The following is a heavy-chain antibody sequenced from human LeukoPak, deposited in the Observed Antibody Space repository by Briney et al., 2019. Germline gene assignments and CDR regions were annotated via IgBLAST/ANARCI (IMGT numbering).Heavy chain of an antibody. CDR3: AAWELLRWRYDY. CDR1: AFTFSRYS. CDR2: INTDGSST. D-gene: IGHD1-26*01. V-gene: IGHV3-74*01. Sequence: GGSLRLSCAASAFTFSRYSMNWVRQAPGKGLVWVSRINTDGSSTSYADSVKGRFTISRDNAKNTLYLQMNSLRAEDTAVYYCAAWELLRWRYDYWGQGTLVTVSS. J-gene: IGHJ4*02.